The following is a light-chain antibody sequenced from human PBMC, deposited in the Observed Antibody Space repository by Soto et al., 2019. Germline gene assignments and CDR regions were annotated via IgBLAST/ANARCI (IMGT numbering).Light chain of an antibody. J-gene: IGKJ1*01. CDR2: GTS. CDR3: KQYGDSHPT. Sequence: EIVLTQSPGTLSLSPGESATLSCRASQSVSSNSLAWYRRNPGQPPSLLIYGTSTRATDIPRRFSGSGSGTDFTLTITRLEPEDFAVYFCKQYGDSHPTFGQGTKVEVK. CDR1: QSVSSNS. V-gene: IGKV3-20*01.